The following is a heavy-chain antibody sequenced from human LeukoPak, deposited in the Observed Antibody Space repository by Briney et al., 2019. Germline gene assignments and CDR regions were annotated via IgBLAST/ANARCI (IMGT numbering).Heavy chain of an antibody. J-gene: IGHJ4*02. D-gene: IGHD2-21*02. CDR1: GGSIGSGYY. CDR2: IHYGGTT. V-gene: IGHV4-39*02. Sequence: SETLSLTCTVSGGSIGSGYYWAWIRQPPGKGLEWIGSIHYGGTTHYNPSLQSRVTISADTSKNQFALGLRSVTAADTAVYYCTRDMGDFVSDFWGQGTLVTVSS. CDR3: TRDMGDFVSDF.